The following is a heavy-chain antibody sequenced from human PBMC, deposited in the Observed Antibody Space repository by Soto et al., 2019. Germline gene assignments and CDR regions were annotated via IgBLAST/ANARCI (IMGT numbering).Heavy chain of an antibody. V-gene: IGHV3-74*01. J-gene: IGHJ5*02. CDR3: ARGGLRGAVLDP. CDR2: ISGDGSST. CDR1: GFTFSSYW. D-gene: IGHD6-19*01. Sequence: EVQLVESGGGLVQPGGSLRLSCAASGFTFSSYWMHWVRQAPGKGLVWVSRISGDGSSTTYADSVKGRFTISRDNAKNTLYMHMNSMRAADTGVYYCARGGLRGAVLDPWGQGTLATFSS.